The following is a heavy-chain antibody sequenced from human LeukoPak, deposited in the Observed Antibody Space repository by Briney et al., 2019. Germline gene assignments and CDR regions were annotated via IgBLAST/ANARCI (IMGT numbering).Heavy chain of an antibody. CDR2: VNKDGYQE. D-gene: IGHD6-19*01. J-gene: IGHJ3*02. CDR3: VRNRGWYALDM. CDR1: GFTFSEFW. V-gene: IGHV3-7*01. Sequence: GGSLRLSCVGSGFTFSEFWMTWVRQTPGPGLEWVANVNKDGYQEQYADSLRGRFTISKDNSKNSMYLQLNSLRAEDTGVYYCVRNRGWYALDMWGQGTMVTVSS.